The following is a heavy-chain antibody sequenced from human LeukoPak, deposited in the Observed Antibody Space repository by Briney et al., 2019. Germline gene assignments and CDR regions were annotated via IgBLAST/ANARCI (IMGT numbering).Heavy chain of an antibody. Sequence: KSSETLSLTCTVSGGSISSYYWSWIRQPAGKGLEWIGRIYTSGSTNYNPSLKSRVTMSVDTSKNQFSLKLSSVTAADTAVYYCARGDIAAAGAPLGYWGQGTLDTVSS. CDR3: ARGDIAAAGAPLGY. CDR1: GGSISSYY. J-gene: IGHJ4*02. D-gene: IGHD6-13*01. V-gene: IGHV4-4*07. CDR2: IYTSGST.